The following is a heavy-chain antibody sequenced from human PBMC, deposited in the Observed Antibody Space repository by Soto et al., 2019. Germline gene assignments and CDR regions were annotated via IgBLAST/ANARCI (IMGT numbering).Heavy chain of an antibody. CDR3: AKAYFVWSSEQPYYFDY. D-gene: IGHD3-16*01. V-gene: IGHV3-23*01. Sequence: EVQLLDSGVGLVQPGGSLRLSCAASGFTFSNYAMTWVRQGPGKGLAWVSGISGSGGRSYYADSVKGRFTISRDNSKSTLYLQKNSLRAEDTAVYYCAKAYFVWSSEQPYYFDYWGQGTLVPVSS. J-gene: IGHJ4*02. CDR1: GFTFSNYA. CDR2: ISGSGGRS.